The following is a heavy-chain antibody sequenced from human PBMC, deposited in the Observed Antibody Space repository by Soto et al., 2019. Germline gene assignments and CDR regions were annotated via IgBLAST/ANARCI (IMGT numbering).Heavy chain of an antibody. D-gene: IGHD6-19*01. Sequence: QLQLQESGSGLVKPSQTLSLTCAVSGGSISSGGNSWSWIRQPPGKGLEWIGYLYHSGSTYYNPSLKSRVTISVDRSKNQFSLKLSSVTAADTAVYYCARAGGLGAVAVDYWGQGTLVTVSS. J-gene: IGHJ4*02. CDR1: GGSISSGGNS. CDR3: ARAGGLGAVAVDY. V-gene: IGHV4-30-2*01. CDR2: LYHSGST.